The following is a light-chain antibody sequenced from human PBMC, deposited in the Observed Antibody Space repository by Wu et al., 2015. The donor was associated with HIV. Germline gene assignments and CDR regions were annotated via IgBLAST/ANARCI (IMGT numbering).Light chain of an antibody. CDR1: QSVSSSY. Sequence: EIILTQSPGTLSLSPGERATLSCRASQSVSSSYLAWYQQKPGQSPRLLIYGTSSRATGIPEKFSGSGSGTDFTLTISRLEPEDFAVYYCQQYGSSPQTFGQGTKVKS. V-gene: IGKV3-20*01. CDR3: QQYGSSPQT. J-gene: IGKJ1*01. CDR2: GTS.